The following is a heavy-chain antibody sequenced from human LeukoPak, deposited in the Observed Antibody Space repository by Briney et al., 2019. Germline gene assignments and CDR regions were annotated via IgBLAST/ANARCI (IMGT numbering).Heavy chain of an antibody. Sequence: GGSLRLSCAASGFTFSSYAMSWVRQAPGEGLEWVSAISGSGGSTYYADSVKGRSTISRDNSKNTLYLQMNSLRAEDTAVYYCAKATGSIAVAAHGEFWGQGTLVTVSS. J-gene: IGHJ4*02. D-gene: IGHD6-19*01. CDR1: GFTFSSYA. V-gene: IGHV3-23*01. CDR2: ISGSGGST. CDR3: AKATGSIAVAAHGEF.